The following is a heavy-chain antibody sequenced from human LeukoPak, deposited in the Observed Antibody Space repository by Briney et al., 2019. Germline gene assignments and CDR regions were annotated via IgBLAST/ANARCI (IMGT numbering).Heavy chain of an antibody. Sequence: ASVKVSCKASGYTLSDYYIYWVRQAPGQGLEWMGWSNPNNGGTNYAQKFQGRVTMTRDTSISTAYMELSRLTSDDTAVYYCARGIQLWFPAIDYWGQGTLVTVSS. J-gene: IGHJ4*02. CDR2: SNPNNGGT. V-gene: IGHV1-2*02. CDR1: GYTLSDYY. CDR3: ARGIQLWFPAIDY. D-gene: IGHD5-18*01.